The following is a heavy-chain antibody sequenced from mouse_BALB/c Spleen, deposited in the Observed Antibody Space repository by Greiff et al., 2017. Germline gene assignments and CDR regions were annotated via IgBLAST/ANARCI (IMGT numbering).Heavy chain of an antibody. CDR2: IDPANGNT. CDR1: GFNIKDTY. Sequence: EVKLMESGAELVKPGASVKLSCTASGFNIKDTYMHWVKQRPEQGLEWIGRIDPANGNTKYDPKFQGKATITADTSSNTAYLQLSSLTSEDTAVYYCAPYYYGSAYWGQGTLVTVSA. J-gene: IGHJ3*01. V-gene: IGHV14-3*02. D-gene: IGHD1-2*01. CDR3: APYYYGSAY.